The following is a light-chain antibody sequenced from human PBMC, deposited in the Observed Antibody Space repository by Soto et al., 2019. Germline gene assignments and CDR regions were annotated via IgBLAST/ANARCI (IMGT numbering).Light chain of an antibody. J-gene: IGKJ2*01. CDR2: WAS. V-gene: IGKV4-1*01. Sequence: DIVMTQSPDSLAVSLGERATINCKSSQSVLSSSNNKNYLVWYQQKPGQPPKLLIYWASTRESGVPDRFSGSGSGTDFTLTISSLQAEDVAVYYCQQYYSLPYTFGQGTKLEIK. CDR1: QSVLSSSNNKNY. CDR3: QQYYSLPYT.